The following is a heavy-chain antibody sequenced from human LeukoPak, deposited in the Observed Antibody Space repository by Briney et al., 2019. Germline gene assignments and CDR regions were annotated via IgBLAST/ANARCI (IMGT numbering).Heavy chain of an antibody. J-gene: IGHJ2*01. CDR3: ARRCSSTSCPYTWAFDL. Sequence: PSETLSLTCTVSGGSISSYYWRWIRPPPGKGLEWIGYTYYSGSTNYNPSLKSRVTISVDTSKNQFSLKLSSVTAADTAVYYCARRCSSTSCPYTWAFDLWGRGTLVTVSS. CDR1: GGSISSYY. CDR2: TYYSGST. D-gene: IGHD2-2*01. V-gene: IGHV4-59*01.